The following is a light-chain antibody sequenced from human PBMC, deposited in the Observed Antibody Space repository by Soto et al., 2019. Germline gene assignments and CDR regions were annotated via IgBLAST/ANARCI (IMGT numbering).Light chain of an antibody. J-gene: IGLJ2*01. Sequence: QSALTQPRSVSGSPGQSVTISCTGTNNDVGFYNYVSWYQQQLGKAPKLWIYDVNKRPSGVPPRFSGSKSANTASLTISGLQAADEADYYCNSYAGGLVLFGGGTKLTVL. CDR3: NSYAGGLVL. V-gene: IGLV2-11*01. CDR2: DVN. CDR1: NNDVGFYNY.